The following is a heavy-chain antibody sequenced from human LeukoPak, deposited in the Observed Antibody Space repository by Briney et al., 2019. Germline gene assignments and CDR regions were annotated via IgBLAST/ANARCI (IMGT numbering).Heavy chain of an antibody. CDR2: ISNSGST. V-gene: IGHV4-39*01. Sequence: SETLSLTCTVSGGSISSSSSYYWAWIRQPPGKGLEWIGTISNSGSTYYNPSLKSRVTISGDTSKNQFSLKLSSVTAADTAVFYCARRSQTAAGRGIDYWGQGTLVTVSS. CDR1: GGSISSSSSYY. J-gene: IGHJ4*02. D-gene: IGHD6-13*01. CDR3: ARRSQTAAGRGIDY.